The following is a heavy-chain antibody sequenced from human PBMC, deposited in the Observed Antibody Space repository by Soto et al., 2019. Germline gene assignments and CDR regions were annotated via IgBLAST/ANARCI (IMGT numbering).Heavy chain of an antibody. V-gene: IGHV4-39*01. CDR1: GGSISSSSY. J-gene: IGHJ6*04. CDR2: IYSIRST. D-gene: IGHD6-13*01. Sequence: QLQLQESGPGLVKPSETLSLTCTVSGGSISSSSYWGWIRQPPGKGLQWIGSIYSIRSTYYKPPPTSRVTISVATSRIQFSVKLGPVSAADTAVYCGSRSSRYRTHVWGSGTTVTVSS. CDR3: SRSSRYRTHV.